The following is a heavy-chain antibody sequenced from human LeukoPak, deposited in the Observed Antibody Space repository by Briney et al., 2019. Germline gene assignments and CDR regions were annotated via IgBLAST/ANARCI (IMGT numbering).Heavy chain of an antibody. D-gene: IGHD6-13*01. CDR3: AKDGFSRSWDGGC. CDR2: ISGSGDIT. Sequence: GGSLRLSCAASGFTFSSYAMTWVRQAPGKGLEWVSGISGSGDITYYADSVKGRFTMSRDNSKNTVFLQMNRLRAEDTAVYYCAKDGFSRSWDGGCRGQGTLVTVSS. CDR1: GFTFSSYA. V-gene: IGHV3-23*01. J-gene: IGHJ4*02.